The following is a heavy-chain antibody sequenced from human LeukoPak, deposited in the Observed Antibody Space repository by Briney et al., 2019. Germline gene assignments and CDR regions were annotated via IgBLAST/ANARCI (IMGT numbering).Heavy chain of an antibody. V-gene: IGHV4-59*01. CDR2: VSYSGTT. D-gene: IGHD1-14*01. CDR3: ARYIRGPNYYIDV. J-gene: IGHJ6*03. CDR1: GGSLSSDY. Sequence: SETLSLTCTASGGSLSSDYWSWIRQPPGKGLEWIGYVSYSGTTNYNPSLNSRLTISLDTSKNRFSPNLSSVTAADTAIYFCARYIRGPNYYIDVWGKGTTVTVSS.